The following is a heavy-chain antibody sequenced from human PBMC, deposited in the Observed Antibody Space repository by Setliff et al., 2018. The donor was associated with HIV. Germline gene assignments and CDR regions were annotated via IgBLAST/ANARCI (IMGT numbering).Heavy chain of an antibody. J-gene: IGHJ4*02. Sequence: GSVRLSCAASGFTFGSQWMHWVRQAPGKGLVWVSRISPDGSVINYAGSVKGRFTISRDNAKNTLYLQMNGLRAEDPAVYYCLRRIVGASVFNYWGQGTQVTVSS. D-gene: IGHD1-26*01. V-gene: IGHV3-74*01. CDR2: ISPDGSVI. CDR1: GFTFGSQW. CDR3: LRRIVGASVFNY.